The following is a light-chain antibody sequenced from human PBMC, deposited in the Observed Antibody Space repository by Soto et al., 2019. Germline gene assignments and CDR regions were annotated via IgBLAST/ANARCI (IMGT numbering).Light chain of an antibody. J-gene: IGLJ3*02. CDR3: QSYDSSLSGWV. Sequence: QPVLTQPPAVSGAPGQRVTISCTGSSSNIGAGYDVHWYQQLPGTALKLLIYGNSNRPSGVPDRFSGSKSGPSASLAITGLQAEDEADYYCQSYDSSLSGWVFGGGTKLTVL. CDR1: SSNIGAGYD. V-gene: IGLV1-40*01. CDR2: GNS.